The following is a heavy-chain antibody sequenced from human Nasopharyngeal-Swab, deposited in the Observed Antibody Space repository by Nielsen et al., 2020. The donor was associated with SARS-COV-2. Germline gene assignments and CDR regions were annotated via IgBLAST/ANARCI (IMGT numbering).Heavy chain of an antibody. CDR3: AKPTFLGAEIDY. CDR2: ITSDGDTT. D-gene: IGHD3-16*01. CDR1: GFTFHDFA. V-gene: IGHV3-43D*03. Sequence: GESLKISCAASGFTFHDFAMHWVRQAPGKGLEWVSLITSDGDTTLYADSVKGRFTISRDNSRNSLYLQMNSLRLEDTAFYYCAKPTFLGAEIDYWGQGTLVTVSS. J-gene: IGHJ4*02.